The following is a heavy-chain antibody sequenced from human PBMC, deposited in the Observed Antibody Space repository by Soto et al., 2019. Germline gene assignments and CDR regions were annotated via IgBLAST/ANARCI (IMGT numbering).Heavy chain of an antibody. CDR3: ARHVTSAGVQGC. Sequence: GGSLRLSCAASGFTFTSYWMHWVRQAPGKGLVWVSRIDGDGSSTAYADSVRGRFTISRDNARNTLYLQMNSLTAEDTAVYYCARHVTSAGVQGCWGQGT. J-gene: IGHJ4*02. CDR2: IDGDGSST. D-gene: IGHD6-13*01. CDR1: GFTFTSYW. V-gene: IGHV3-74*01.